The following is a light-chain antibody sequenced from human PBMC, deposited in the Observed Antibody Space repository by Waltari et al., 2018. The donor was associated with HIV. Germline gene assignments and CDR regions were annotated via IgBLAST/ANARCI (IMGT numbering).Light chain of an antibody. CDR1: ESLLHSDGKTY. Sequence: IVMTQTPLSLSVTPGQPASISCKSSESLLHSDGKTYLFWYWQKAGQPPQLLIFEVSTRFSGVPDRFSGSGSGTDFTLRISRVEAGDVGIYYCMQSMKLPLTFGQGTRLDIK. CDR3: MQSMKLPLT. V-gene: IGKV2D-29*01. CDR2: EVS. J-gene: IGKJ5*01.